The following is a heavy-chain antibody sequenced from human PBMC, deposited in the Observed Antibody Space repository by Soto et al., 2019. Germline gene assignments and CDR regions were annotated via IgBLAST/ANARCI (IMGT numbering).Heavy chain of an antibody. Sequence: ASVKVSCKASGYTFTGYYMHWVRQAPGQGLEWMGWINAGNGNTKYSQKFQGRVTITRDTSASTAYMELSSLRSEDTAVYYCASVWQGLHYYGMDVWGQGTTVTVSS. V-gene: IGHV1-3*01. CDR3: ASVWQGLHYYGMDV. J-gene: IGHJ6*02. CDR2: INAGNGNT. CDR1: GYTFTGYY. D-gene: IGHD3-16*01.